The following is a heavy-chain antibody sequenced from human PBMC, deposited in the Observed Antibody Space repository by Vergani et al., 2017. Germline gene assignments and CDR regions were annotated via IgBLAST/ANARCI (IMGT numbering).Heavy chain of an antibody. V-gene: IGHV3-23*01. Sequence: EVQLLESGGGLVQPGGSLRLSCAASGFTFSSYAMSWVRQAPGKGLEWVSGISASGGTTYYADSVKGRFTISRDNAKNSLYLQMNSLRAEDTAVYYCARDLTVGYCSGGSCSWGQGTLVTVSS. CDR1: GFTFSSYA. CDR3: ARDLTVGYCSGGSCS. J-gene: IGHJ4*02. CDR2: ISASGGTT. D-gene: IGHD2-15*01.